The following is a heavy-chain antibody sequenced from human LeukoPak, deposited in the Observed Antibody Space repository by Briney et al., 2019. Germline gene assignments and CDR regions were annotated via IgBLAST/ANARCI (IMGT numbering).Heavy chain of an antibody. CDR3: AKILPGGHFDH. J-gene: IGHJ4*02. CDR1: GGSLSPDY. Sequence: SETLSLTCTVSGGSLSPDYWTWIRQPPGKRLEWIGSIHYTGTTGYNPSLKSRVTISVDTSRSRFSLKLSSVTAADTAMYYCAKILPGGHFDHWGQGALVTVSS. D-gene: IGHD1-26*01. CDR2: IHYTGTT. V-gene: IGHV4-59*08.